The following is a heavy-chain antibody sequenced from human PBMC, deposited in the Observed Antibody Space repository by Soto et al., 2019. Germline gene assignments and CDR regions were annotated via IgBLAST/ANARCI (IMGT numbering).Heavy chain of an antibody. D-gene: IGHD3-10*01. CDR1: GYSFTSYW. J-gene: IGHJ4*02. V-gene: IGHV5-51*01. CDR2: IYPGDSDT. Sequence: GESLKISCKGSGYSFTSYWIGWVRQMPGKGLEWMGIIYPGDSDTRYSPSFQGQVTISADKSISTAYLQWSSLKASDTAMYYCARHAEVRGVIIPDYFDYWGQGTLVTVSS. CDR3: ARHAEVRGVIIPDYFDY.